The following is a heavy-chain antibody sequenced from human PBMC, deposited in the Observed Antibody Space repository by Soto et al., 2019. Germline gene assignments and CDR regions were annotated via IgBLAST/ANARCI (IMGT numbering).Heavy chain of an antibody. Sequence: PGESLKISCKASGYSFSSYWIGWVRQMPGKGLEWMGIIYPGDSDTKYSPSVQGQVTISADRSISTAYLQRTSLKASDTAMYYCARSKRGAYSSGWYSLSGYYNYGIDVWGQGTKVTVSS. V-gene: IGHV5-51*01. D-gene: IGHD6-19*01. CDR1: GYSFSSYW. CDR2: IYPGDSDT. J-gene: IGHJ6*02. CDR3: ARSKRGAYSSGWYSLSGYYNYGIDV.